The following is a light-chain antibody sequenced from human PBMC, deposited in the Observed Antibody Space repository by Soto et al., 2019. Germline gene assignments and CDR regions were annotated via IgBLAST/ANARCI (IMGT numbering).Light chain of an antibody. CDR3: QQYNYLWA. CDR2: DAS. CDR1: QSISSW. V-gene: IGKV1-5*01. Sequence: DVQMTQSPSTLSACVGDRSTITCRASQSISSWLAWYQQKPGKAPKILIYDASNLESGVPSRFSGCGSGTEFSLTISSLQPDDFATYYCQQYNYLWALAQGTKVDI. J-gene: IGKJ1*01.